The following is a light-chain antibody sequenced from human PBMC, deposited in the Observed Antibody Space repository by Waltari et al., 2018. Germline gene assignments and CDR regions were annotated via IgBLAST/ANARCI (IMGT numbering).Light chain of an antibody. CDR3: CSYAGSNTYV. V-gene: IGLV2-23*02. Sequence: QSALTQPASVSGSPGQSITISCSGSSSDVGLYHLFPWYQQHPGKVPKLMIYEVTERPSGVSNRFSASKSGNTASLTISGLQAEDEADYYCCSYAGSNTYVFGTGTKVIVL. CDR2: EVT. CDR1: SSDVGLYHL. J-gene: IGLJ1*01.